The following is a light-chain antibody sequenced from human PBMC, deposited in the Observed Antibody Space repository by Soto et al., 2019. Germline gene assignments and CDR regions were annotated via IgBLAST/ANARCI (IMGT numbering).Light chain of an antibody. CDR3: ETWNINTRV. CDR1: RGHSSYI. CDR2: LEGSGSY. Sequence: QAVVTQSSSASASLGSSVKLTCTLSRGHSSYIIAWHQQQPGKAPRYLMKLEGSGSYNKGSGVPDRFSGSSSGTDRYLTISNLQSEDEADYYCETWNINTRVFGGGTKLTVL. V-gene: IGLV4-60*03. J-gene: IGLJ2*01.